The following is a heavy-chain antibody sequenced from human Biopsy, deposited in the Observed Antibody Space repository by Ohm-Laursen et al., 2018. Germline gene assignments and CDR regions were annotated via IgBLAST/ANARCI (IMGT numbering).Heavy chain of an antibody. CDR1: GASISSYY. CDR2: IYTSGST. CDR3: AAVDYSAYTTVDH. V-gene: IGHV4-4*07. D-gene: IGHD5-12*01. Sequence: SDTLSLTCTVSGASISSYYWTWIRQPAGKGLEWIGRIYTSGSTNYNPSLKSRVTMSVDTSKNQFSLKLTSLTAADTAVYFCAAVDYSAYTTVDHWGQGTLITASS. J-gene: IGHJ4*02.